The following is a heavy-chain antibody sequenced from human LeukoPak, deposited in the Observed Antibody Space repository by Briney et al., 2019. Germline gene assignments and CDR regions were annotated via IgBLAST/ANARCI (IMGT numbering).Heavy chain of an antibody. CDR2: IYTSGST. V-gene: IGHV4-61*02. CDR3: ARGDSSSWYYYYYYMDV. J-gene: IGHJ6*03. D-gene: IGHD6-13*01. CDR1: GGSISSGSYY. Sequence: PSETLSLTCTVSGGSISSGSYYWSWIRQPAGKGLEWIGRIYTSGSTNYNPSLKSRVAISVDTSKNQFSLKLSSVTAADTAVYYCARGDSSSWYYYYYYMDVWGKGTTVTISS.